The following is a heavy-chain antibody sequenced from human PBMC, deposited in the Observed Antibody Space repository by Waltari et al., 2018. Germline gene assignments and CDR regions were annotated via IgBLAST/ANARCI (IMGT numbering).Heavy chain of an antibody. CDR1: GDSFTNDY. J-gene: IGHJ6*03. D-gene: IGHD1-26*01. Sequence: QVTLQQSGPRLLKPSETLSLTCTVSGDSFTNDYWSWIRQPPGKGLEWIGYISVSGGTNYSPSPQSRVTMSADTSENQISLTLTSVSAADTAVYDCARSWSAHYYSYIDVWGQGTTVTVSS. CDR2: ISVSGGT. V-gene: IGHV4-4*09. CDR3: ARSWSAHYYSYIDV.